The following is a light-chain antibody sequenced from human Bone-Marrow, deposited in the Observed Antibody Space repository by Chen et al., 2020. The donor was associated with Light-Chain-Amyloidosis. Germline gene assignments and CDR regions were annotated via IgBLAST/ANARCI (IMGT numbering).Light chain of an antibody. CDR1: QSISASY. Sequence: IVLTQSPGTLSLSPGERATLSCRTSQSISASYLAWYQHKPGQAPRLLMYDASTRATGIPDRFSGSGCGTDFTLSISRLEPEDFAVYYCQHCGHSPKTFGQGTKVEIK. J-gene: IGKJ1*01. CDR3: QHCGHSPKT. V-gene: IGKV3-20*01. CDR2: DAS.